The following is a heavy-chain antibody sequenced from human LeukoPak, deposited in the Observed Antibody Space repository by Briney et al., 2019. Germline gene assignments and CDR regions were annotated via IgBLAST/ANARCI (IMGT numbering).Heavy chain of an antibody. Sequence: GGSLRLSCAASGFTFSSYAMSWVRQAPGKGLEWVSVIYSGGSTYYADSVKGRFTISRDNSKNTLYLQMNSLRAEDTAVYYCAKGNAAVGTRDYWGQGTLVTVSS. J-gene: IGHJ4*02. CDR2: IYSGGST. V-gene: IGHV3-23*03. CDR3: AKGNAAVGTRDY. CDR1: GFTFSSYA. D-gene: IGHD6-13*01.